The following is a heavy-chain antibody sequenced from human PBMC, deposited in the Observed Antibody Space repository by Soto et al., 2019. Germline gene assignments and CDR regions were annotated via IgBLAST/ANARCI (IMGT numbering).Heavy chain of an antibody. D-gene: IGHD1-26*01. CDR2: IYYTGST. Sequence: PSLTCPVSGGSISSGDYYWSWIRQPPGKGLECIGYIYYTGSTYYNPSLNSRLTISVDTSKNQFSLKLSSVTAADTAVYYCARVRSPLPAQIDYWGQGTLVTVSS. J-gene: IGHJ4*02. V-gene: IGHV4-30-4*01. CDR1: GGSISSGDYY. CDR3: ARVRSPLPAQIDY.